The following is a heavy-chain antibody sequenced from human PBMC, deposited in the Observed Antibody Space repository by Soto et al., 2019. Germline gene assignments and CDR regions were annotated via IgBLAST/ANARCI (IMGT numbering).Heavy chain of an antibody. Sequence: SETLSLTCTVSGGSISSYYWSWIRQPPGKGLEWIGYIYYSGSTNYNPSLKSRVTISVDTSKNQFSLKLSSVTAADTAVYYCARTQSSSYGNWFDPWGQGTLVTSPQ. D-gene: IGHD6-6*01. CDR3: ARTQSSSYGNWFDP. CDR2: IYYSGST. V-gene: IGHV4-59*01. CDR1: GGSISSYY. J-gene: IGHJ5*02.